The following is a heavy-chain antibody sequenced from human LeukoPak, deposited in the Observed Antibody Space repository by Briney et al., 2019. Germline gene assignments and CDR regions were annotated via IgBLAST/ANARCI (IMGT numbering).Heavy chain of an antibody. Sequence: SETLSLTCAVYGGSFSGYYWSWIRQPPGKGLEWIGEINHSGSTNYNPSLNSRVTISVDTSKNQFSLKLSSVTAADTAVYYCARLSGTVSGYWGQGTLVTVSS. CDR1: GGSFSGYY. D-gene: IGHD1-26*01. V-gene: IGHV4-34*01. CDR2: INHSGST. J-gene: IGHJ4*02. CDR3: ARLSGTVSGY.